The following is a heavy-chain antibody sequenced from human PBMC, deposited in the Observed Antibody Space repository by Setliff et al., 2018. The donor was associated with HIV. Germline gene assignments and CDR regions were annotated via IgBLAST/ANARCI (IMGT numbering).Heavy chain of an antibody. CDR3: AREPAGSGSGSFGF. CDR1: GYIFTMYT. CDR2: INTVNGNT. V-gene: IGHV1-3*04. D-gene: IGHD3-10*01. J-gene: IGHJ4*02. Sequence: ASVKVSCKASGYIFTMYTMYWVRQAPGQRLEWMGRINTVNGNTKYSQNFQGRVTITRDTSANTANMELSSLGSEDTAVYYCAREPAGSGSGSFGFWGQGTLVTVSS.